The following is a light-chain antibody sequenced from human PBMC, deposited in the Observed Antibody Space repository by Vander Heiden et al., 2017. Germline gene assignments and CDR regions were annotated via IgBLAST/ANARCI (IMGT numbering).Light chain of an antibody. CDR2: GDS. CDR3: QSYDRSLSVWV. J-gene: IGLJ2*01. V-gene: IGLV1-40*01. Sequence: SVLTQPPSVSGAPELRVTISCTASSSNVGAGYDVHWYQQLPGAAPKLLIYGDSNRPSGVPDRFSGSKSGTSASLAITGLQAEDAADYYCQSYDRSLSVWVFGGGTKLTVL. CDR1: SSNVGAGYD.